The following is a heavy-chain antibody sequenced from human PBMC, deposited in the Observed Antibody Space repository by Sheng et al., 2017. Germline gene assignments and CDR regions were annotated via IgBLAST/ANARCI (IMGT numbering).Heavy chain of an antibody. Sequence: QVQLQQWGAGLLKPSETLSLTCAVYGGSFSGYYWSWIRQPPGKGLEWIGEINHSGSTNYNPSLKSRVTISVDTSKNQFSLKLSSVTAADTAVYYCARGPYDYVWGSYRRGGIDYWGQGTLVTVSS. CDR3: ARGPYDYVWGSYRRGGIDY. V-gene: IGHV4-34*01. J-gene: IGHJ4*02. D-gene: IGHD3-16*02. CDR2: INHSGST. CDR1: GGSFSGYY.